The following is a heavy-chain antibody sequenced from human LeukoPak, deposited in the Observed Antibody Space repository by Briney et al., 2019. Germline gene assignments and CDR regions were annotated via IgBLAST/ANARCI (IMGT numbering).Heavy chain of an antibody. CDR2: INPNSGGT. CDR1: GYTFTGYY. D-gene: IGHD3-22*01. CDR3: ARVGASYYYDSGGYYSFDY. J-gene: IGHJ4*02. V-gene: IGHV1-2*04. Sequence: GASVNVSFTASGYTFTGYYMHWVRQAPGQGLEWMGWINPNSGGTNYAQKFQGWVTMTRDTSISTAYMELSRLRSDDTAVYYCARVGASYYYDSGGYYSFDYWGQGTLVTVSS.